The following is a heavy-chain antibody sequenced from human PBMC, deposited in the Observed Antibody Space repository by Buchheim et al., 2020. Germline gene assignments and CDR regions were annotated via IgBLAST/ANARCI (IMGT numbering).Heavy chain of an antibody. D-gene: IGHD3-3*01. Sequence: EVQLVESGGGLVQPGGSLRLSCAASGFSFSNSWMHWVRQAPGKGLVWVSHINSDGSTTTYADSVKGRFTISRDNAKNTLYLQMNSLRAEDTAVYYCARRVSSRVDFWSGYPPTNWFDPWGQGTL. CDR3: ARRVSSRVDFWSGYPPTNWFDP. J-gene: IGHJ5*02. CDR1: GFSFSNSW. CDR2: INSDGSTT. V-gene: IGHV3-74*03.